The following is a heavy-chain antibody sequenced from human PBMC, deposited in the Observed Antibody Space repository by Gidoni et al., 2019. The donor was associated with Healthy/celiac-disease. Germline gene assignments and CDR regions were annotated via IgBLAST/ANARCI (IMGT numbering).Heavy chain of an antibody. CDR3: AKDAFGATDVGYFDY. Sequence: EVQLVESGGGLVQPGRSLRLSCAASGFTFDDYAMHWVRQAPGKGLEWVSGISWNSGSIGYADSVKGRFTISRDNAKNSLYLQMNSLRAEDTALYYCAKDAFGATDVGYFDYWGQGTLVTVSS. V-gene: IGHV3-9*01. D-gene: IGHD1-26*01. CDR1: GFTFDDYA. J-gene: IGHJ4*02. CDR2: ISWNSGSI.